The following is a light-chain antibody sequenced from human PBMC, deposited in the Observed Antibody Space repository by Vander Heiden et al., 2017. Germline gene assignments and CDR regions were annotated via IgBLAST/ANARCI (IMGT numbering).Light chain of an antibody. Sequence: AIRITQSPSSLSAFTGDRVTITCRASQGISSYLAWYQQKPGKAPKLLIYAASTLQSGVPSRFSGSGSGTDFTLTISCLQSEDFATYYCQQNDSYPVTFGPGTKVDIK. CDR3: QQNDSYPVT. V-gene: IGKV1-8*01. CDR1: QGISSY. J-gene: IGKJ3*01. CDR2: AAS.